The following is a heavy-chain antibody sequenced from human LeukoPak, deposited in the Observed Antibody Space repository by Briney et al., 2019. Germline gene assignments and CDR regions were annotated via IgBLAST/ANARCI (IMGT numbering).Heavy chain of an antibody. CDR1: GGSISSSSYY. Sequence: SETLSLTCTVSGGSISSSSYYWGWIRQPPGKGLEWIGSIYYSGSTYYNPSLKSRVTISVDTSKNQFSLKPSSVTAADTAVYYCASGVYYDSSGYSTPFDYWGQGTLVTVSS. V-gene: IGHV4-39*01. CDR2: IYYSGST. D-gene: IGHD3-22*01. CDR3: ASGVYYDSSGYSTPFDY. J-gene: IGHJ4*02.